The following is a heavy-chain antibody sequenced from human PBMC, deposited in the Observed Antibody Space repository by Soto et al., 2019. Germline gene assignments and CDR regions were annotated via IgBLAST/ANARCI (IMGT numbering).Heavy chain of an antibody. V-gene: IGHV1-58*01. CDR3: AATYYDILTGSMDYYGMDV. J-gene: IGHJ6*02. CDR1: GFTFTSSA. D-gene: IGHD3-9*01. CDR2: IVVGSGNT. Sequence: SVKVSCKASGFTFTSSAVQWVRQARGQRLEWIGWIVVGSGNTNYAQKFQERVTITRDMSTSTAYMELSSLRSEDTAVYCCAATYYDILTGSMDYYGMDVWGQGTTVTVSS.